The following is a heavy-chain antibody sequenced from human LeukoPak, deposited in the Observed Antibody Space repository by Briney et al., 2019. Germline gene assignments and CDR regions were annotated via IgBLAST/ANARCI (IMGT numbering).Heavy chain of an antibody. CDR3: ARVDYGDYLIDY. V-gene: IGHV3-21*01. J-gene: IGHJ4*02. D-gene: IGHD4-17*01. CDR1: GFTFSSYS. Sequence: PGGSLRLSCAASGFTFSSYSMNWVRQAPGKGLEWVSSISSSSSYIYYADSVKGRFTISRDNAKNSLYLQMNSLRAEDTAVYHCARVDYGDYLIDYWGQGTLVTVSS. CDR2: ISSSSSYI.